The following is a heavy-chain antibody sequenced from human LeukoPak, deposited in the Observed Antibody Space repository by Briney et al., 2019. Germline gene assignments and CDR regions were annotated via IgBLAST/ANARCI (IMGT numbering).Heavy chain of an antibody. D-gene: IGHD4-11*01. J-gene: IGHJ3*02. CDR3: ARDWYNNSDAFDI. CDR1: GFTFSSYE. CDR2: ISSSGSTI. V-gene: IGHV3-48*03. Sequence: PGGSLRLSCAASGFTFSSYEMNWVRQAPGKGLEWVSYISSSGSTIYYADSGKGRFTISRDNAKNSLYLQIHSLRAEDTAVYYCARDWYNNSDAFDIWGQGTMVTVSS.